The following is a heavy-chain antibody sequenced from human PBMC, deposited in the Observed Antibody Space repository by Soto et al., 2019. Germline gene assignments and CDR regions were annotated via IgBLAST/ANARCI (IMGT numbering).Heavy chain of an antibody. CDR3: ARDNLSDSNGYYYVY. Sequence: QVQLVESGGGVVQPGRSLRLSCAASGFTFSSYAMHWVRQAPGKGLEWVAVISYDGSNKYYADSVKGRFTISRDNSKNTLYLQMNSLRAEDTAVYYCARDNLSDSNGYYYVYWGQGTLVTVSS. CDR2: ISYDGSNK. CDR1: GFTFSSYA. V-gene: IGHV3-30-3*01. D-gene: IGHD3-22*01. J-gene: IGHJ4*02.